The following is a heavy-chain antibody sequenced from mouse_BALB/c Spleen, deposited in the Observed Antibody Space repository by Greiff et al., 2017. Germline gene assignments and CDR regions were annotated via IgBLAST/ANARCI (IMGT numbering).Heavy chain of an antibody. J-gene: IGHJ3*01. Sequence: EVKVVESGGGLVKPGGSLKLSCAASGFAFSSYDMSWVRQTPEKRLEWVAYISSGGGSTYYPDTVKGRFTISRDNAKNTLYLQMSSLKSEDTAMYYCARQGTMITTWFAYWGQGTLVTVSA. CDR3: ARQGTMITTWFAY. D-gene: IGHD2-4*01. CDR1: GFAFSSYD. CDR2: ISSGGGST. V-gene: IGHV5-12-1*01.